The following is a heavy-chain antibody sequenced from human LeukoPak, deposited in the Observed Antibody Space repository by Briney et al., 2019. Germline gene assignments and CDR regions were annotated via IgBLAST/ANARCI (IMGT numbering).Heavy chain of an antibody. CDR3: AKGSQDCSSTSCYFLSGFDP. D-gene: IGHD2-2*01. CDR2: ISGSGGST. V-gene: IGHV3-23*01. Sequence: GGSLRLSCAASGFTFSSYAMSWVRQAPGKGLEWVSAISGSGGSTYYADSVKGRFTISRDNSKNTLYLQMSSLRAEDTAVYYCAKGSQDCSSTSCYFLSGFDPWGQGTLVTVSS. CDR1: GFTFSSYA. J-gene: IGHJ5*02.